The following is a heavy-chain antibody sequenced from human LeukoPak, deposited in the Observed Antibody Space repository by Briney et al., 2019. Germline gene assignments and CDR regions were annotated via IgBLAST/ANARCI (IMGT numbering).Heavy chain of an antibody. J-gene: IGHJ5*02. CDR2: IYYSGST. CDR1: GGSISSSSYY. V-gene: IGHV4-39*01. CDR3: ARLLGYYDSSGYHNWFDP. D-gene: IGHD3-22*01. Sequence: SETLSLTCTVSGGSISSSSYYWGWIRQPPGKGLEWIGSIYYSGSTYYNPSLKSRVTISVDTSKNQFSLKLSSVTAADTAVYYCARLLGYYDSSGYHNWFDPWGQRTLVTVSS.